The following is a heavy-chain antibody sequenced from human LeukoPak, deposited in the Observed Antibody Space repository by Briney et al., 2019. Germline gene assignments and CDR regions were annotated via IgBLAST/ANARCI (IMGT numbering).Heavy chain of an antibody. CDR1: GFTFSSYE. CDR3: ARDRGWAFDI. V-gene: IGHV3-48*03. J-gene: IGHJ3*02. Sequence: PGGSLRLSSATSGFTFSSYEMNWVRQAPGKGLEWISYISDSGVSIHYADSVRGRFSISRDNSKNTLYLQMNSLRTEDTAVYYCARDRGWAFDIWGQGTMVTVSS. CDR2: ISDSGVSI.